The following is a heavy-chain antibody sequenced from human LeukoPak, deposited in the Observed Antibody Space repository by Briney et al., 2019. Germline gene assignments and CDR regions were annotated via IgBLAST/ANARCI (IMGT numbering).Heavy chain of an antibody. J-gene: IGHJ3*02. CDR2: IIPIFGTA. D-gene: IGHD2/OR15-2a*01. CDR3: ARDPGDEFYWDAFDI. CDR1: GGTFSSYA. Sequence: GASVKVSCKASGGTFSSYAISWVRQAPGQGLEWMGGIIPIFGTANYAQKFQGRVTITADESTSTAYMELSSLRSEDTAVYYCARDPGDEFYWDAFDIWGQGTMVTVSS. V-gene: IGHV1-69*01.